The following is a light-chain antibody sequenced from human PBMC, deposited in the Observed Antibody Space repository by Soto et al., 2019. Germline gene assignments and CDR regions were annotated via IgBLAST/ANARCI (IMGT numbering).Light chain of an antibody. CDR3: QHTFNSPPWT. CDR1: QSVTINY. V-gene: IGKV3-20*01. J-gene: IGKJ1*01. Sequence: ENVLTQSPGTLSLSPGERATLSCRASQSVTINYLAWYQQKPGQAPRLLIYGVSTRATGIPDRFSGSGSGTDFTLTISRLEPEDFAVYYCQHTFNSPPWTFGQGTKVEVK. CDR2: GVS.